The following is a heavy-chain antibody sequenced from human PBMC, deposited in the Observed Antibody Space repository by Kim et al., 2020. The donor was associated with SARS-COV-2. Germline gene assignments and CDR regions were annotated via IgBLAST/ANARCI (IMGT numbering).Heavy chain of an antibody. Sequence: SSIYYADAVKGRFTISRDNAQNSVHLQMNSLRDEDTAVYYCAGSGNFRVDYWGQGTLVTVSS. J-gene: IGHJ4*02. V-gene: IGHV3-48*02. CDR3: AGSGNFRVDY. CDR2: SSI.